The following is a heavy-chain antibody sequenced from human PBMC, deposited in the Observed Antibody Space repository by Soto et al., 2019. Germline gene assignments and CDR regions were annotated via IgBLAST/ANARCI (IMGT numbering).Heavy chain of an antibody. Sequence: QVHLVQSGAEVKKPGASVTVSCMGSGYALTTYGITWVRQAPGQGLEWLGWISAHNGNTNYAQKLQGRVTVTRDTSTSPAYMELRSLRSDDTAVYYCARVRYGDYWGQGALVTGSS. J-gene: IGHJ4*02. V-gene: IGHV1-18*01. CDR1: GYALTTYG. CDR3: ARVRYGDY. D-gene: IGHD1-1*01. CDR2: ISAHNGNT.